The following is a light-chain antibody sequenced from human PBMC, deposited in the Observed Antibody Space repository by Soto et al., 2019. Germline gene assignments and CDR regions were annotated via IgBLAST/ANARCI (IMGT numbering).Light chain of an antibody. J-gene: IGKJ1*01. Sequence: EIVMTQSPATLSVSLGDRATLSCRASQSVIIGLAWYQQKPGQAPMLLIYGASSRDTGLPSRFSGSGSGTDFTLTISSLQTEDFAVYYCQQYDSWPRTFGQGTKVEIK. CDR3: QQYDSWPRT. V-gene: IGKV3-15*01. CDR2: GAS. CDR1: QSVIIG.